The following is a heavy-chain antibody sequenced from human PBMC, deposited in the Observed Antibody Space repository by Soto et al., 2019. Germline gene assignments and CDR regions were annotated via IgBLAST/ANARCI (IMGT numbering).Heavy chain of an antibody. CDR2: ISSNGGST. CDR1: GFTFSSYA. Sequence: GGSLRLSCAASGFTFSSYAMHWVRQAPGKGLEYVSAISSNGGSTYYANSVKGRFTISRDNSKNTLYLQMGSLRAEDMAVYYCARGVGQLPFVYYYYMDVWGKGTTVTVSS. J-gene: IGHJ6*03. V-gene: IGHV3-64*01. CDR3: ARGVGQLPFVYYYYMDV. D-gene: IGHD2-2*01.